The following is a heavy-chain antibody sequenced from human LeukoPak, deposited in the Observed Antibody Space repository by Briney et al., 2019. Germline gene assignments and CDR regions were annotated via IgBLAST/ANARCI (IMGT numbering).Heavy chain of an antibody. V-gene: IGHV3-7*01. D-gene: IGHD2-2*01. CDR2: IKQDGSEK. Sequence: GGSLRLSCVASGFTFSSHWMSWVRQAPGKGLEWVANIKQDGSEKYYVESVKGRFTISRDNAKNSLYLQMNSLRAEDTAVYYCASPLTRFDYWGQGTLVTVSS. CDR1: GFTFSSHW. J-gene: IGHJ4*02. CDR3: ASPLTRFDY.